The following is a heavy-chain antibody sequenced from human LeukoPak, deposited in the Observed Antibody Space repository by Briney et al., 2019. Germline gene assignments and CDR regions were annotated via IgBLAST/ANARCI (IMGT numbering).Heavy chain of an antibody. CDR1: GFTFSSYS. D-gene: IGHD3-10*01. V-gene: IGHV3-21*01. Sequence: PGGSLRFSCAASGFTFSSYSMNWVRQAPGKGLEWVSSISSSSSYIYYADSVKGRFTISRDNAKNSLYLQMNSLRAEDTAVYYCAREELVRGVINYYGMDVWGQGPTVTVSS. CDR2: ISSSSSYI. J-gene: IGHJ6*02. CDR3: AREELVRGVINYYGMDV.